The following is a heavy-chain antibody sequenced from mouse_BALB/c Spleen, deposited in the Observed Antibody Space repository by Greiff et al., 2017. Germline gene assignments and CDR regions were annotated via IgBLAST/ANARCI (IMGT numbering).Heavy chain of an antibody. CDR3: TRVPYYSGRSYWYFDV. D-gene: IGHD1-1*01. J-gene: IGHJ1*01. CDR1: GYTFTSYW. V-gene: IGHV1S22*01. Sequence: LQQPGSELVRPGASVKLSCKASGYTFTSYWMHWVKQRPGQGLEWIGNIYPGSGSTNYDEKFKSKATLTVDTSSSTAYMQLSSLTSEDSAVYYCTRVPYYSGRSYWYFDVWGAGTTVTVSS. CDR2: IYPGSGST.